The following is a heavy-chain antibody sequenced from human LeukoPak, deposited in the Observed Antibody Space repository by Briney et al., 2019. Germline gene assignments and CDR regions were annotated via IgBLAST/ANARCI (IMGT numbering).Heavy chain of an antibody. J-gene: IGHJ4*02. Sequence: GGSLRLSCVASGFTFSTYWMHWVRQAPGKGLVWVSRINTDGTSTTYADPVKGRFTISRDNAKNTLYLQMNSLRAEDTAVYYCTRRTSVVPFDYWGQGTLVTVSS. CDR1: GFTFSTYW. CDR2: INTDGTST. V-gene: IGHV3-74*01. CDR3: TRRTSVVPFDY. D-gene: IGHD2-2*01.